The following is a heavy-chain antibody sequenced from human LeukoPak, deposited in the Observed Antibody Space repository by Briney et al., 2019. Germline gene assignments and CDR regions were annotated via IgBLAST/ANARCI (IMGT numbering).Heavy chain of an antibody. Sequence: SETLSLTCTVSGGSISSSGYFWGGIRQPPGKGLEWIGSMSFSGSTYYNPSLKSRVTISVDKSKNQFSLNLSSVTAADTAVYYSARFSGSYFDYWGQGTLVTASS. J-gene: IGHJ4*03. CDR3: ARFSGSYFDY. CDR1: GGSISSSGYF. V-gene: IGHV4-39*01. D-gene: IGHD1-26*01. CDR2: MSFSGST.